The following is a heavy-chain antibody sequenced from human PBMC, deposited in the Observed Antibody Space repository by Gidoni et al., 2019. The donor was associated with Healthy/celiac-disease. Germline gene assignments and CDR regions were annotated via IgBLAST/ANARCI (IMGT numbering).Heavy chain of an antibody. J-gene: IGHJ5*02. Sequence: QVQLVQSGAEVKKPGASVKVSCKASGYTFTSYYMHWVRQAPGQGLEWMGIINPSGGSTSYAQKFQGRVTMTRDTSTSTVYMELSSLRSEDTAVYYCARDRAVAGIAGWFDPWGQGTLVTVSS. CDR1: GYTFTSYY. V-gene: IGHV1-46*01. CDR3: ARDRAVAGIAGWFDP. CDR2: INPSGGST. D-gene: IGHD6-19*01.